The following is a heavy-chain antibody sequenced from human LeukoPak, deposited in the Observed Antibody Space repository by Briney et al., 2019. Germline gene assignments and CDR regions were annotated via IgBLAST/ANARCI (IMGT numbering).Heavy chain of an antibody. V-gene: IGHV1-2*02. CDR3: AAPSASSGYSAFDI. J-gene: IGHJ3*02. Sequence: ASVKVSCKASGYTFTGYYMHWVRQAPGQGLEWMGWINPNSGGTNYAQKFQGRVTMTRDTSISTAYMELSRLRSDDTAVYYCAAPSASSGYSAFDIWGQGTMVTVSS. CDR1: GYTFTGYY. D-gene: IGHD3-22*01. CDR2: INPNSGGT.